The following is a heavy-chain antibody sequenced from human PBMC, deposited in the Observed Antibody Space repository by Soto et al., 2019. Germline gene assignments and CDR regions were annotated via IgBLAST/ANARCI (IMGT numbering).Heavy chain of an antibody. D-gene: IGHD1-1*01. V-gene: IGHV3-66*01. CDR2: IYSGGST. J-gene: IGHJ4*02. Sequence: GGSLRLSCAASGFAVSSNFMSWVRQAPGKGLEWVSVIYSGGSTYYADSVKGRFTISRDNAKNTLYLQMNSLRAEDTAVYYCAKDLNWNQEEYWGQGALVTVSS. CDR3: AKDLNWNQEEY. CDR1: GFAVSSNF.